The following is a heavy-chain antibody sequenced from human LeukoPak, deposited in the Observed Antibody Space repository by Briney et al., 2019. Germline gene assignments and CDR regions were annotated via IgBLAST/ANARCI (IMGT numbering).Heavy chain of an antibody. D-gene: IGHD4-17*01. Sequence: AGGSLRLSCAASGFTFDDYAMYWVRQTPGKGLEWVSGISWNSGSIGYADSVKGRFTISRDNAKNSLYLQMNSLRAEDTAVFYCAKKGPYGDLTYSDHFDYWGQGTLVTVSS. CDR2: ISWNSGSI. J-gene: IGHJ4*02. V-gene: IGHV3-9*01. CDR1: GFTFDDYA. CDR3: AKKGPYGDLTYSDHFDY.